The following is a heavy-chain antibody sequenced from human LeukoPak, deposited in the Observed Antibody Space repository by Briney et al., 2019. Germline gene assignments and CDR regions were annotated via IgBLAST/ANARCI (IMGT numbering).Heavy chain of an antibody. D-gene: IGHD2-15*01. CDR3: AREFCSGANCYPMGAFDM. CDR1: GFTFSSYN. Sequence: GGSLRLSCAASGFTFSSYNMNWVRQAPGKGLEWVSSISGSSSFISYADSMQGRFTISRDNARNSLYLQMNSLRAEDTAVYYCAREFCSGANCYPMGAFDMWGQGTMVTVSS. J-gene: IGHJ3*02. V-gene: IGHV3-21*01. CDR2: ISGSSSFI.